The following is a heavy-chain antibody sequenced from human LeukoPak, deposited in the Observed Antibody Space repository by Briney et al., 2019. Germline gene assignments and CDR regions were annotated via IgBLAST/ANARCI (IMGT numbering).Heavy chain of an antibody. CDR3: ARDKGTYHNKYYFDY. Sequence: GGSLRLSCAVSGFTFSSYSMNWVRQAPGKGLEWLSYISSSSTTIFYADSVKGRFTISRDNAKNSLYLQMNSLRDEDTAVYFCARDKGTYHNKYYFDYWGQGTLVTVSS. J-gene: IGHJ4*02. CDR1: GFTFSSYS. D-gene: IGHD1-14*01. CDR2: ISSSSTTI. V-gene: IGHV3-48*02.